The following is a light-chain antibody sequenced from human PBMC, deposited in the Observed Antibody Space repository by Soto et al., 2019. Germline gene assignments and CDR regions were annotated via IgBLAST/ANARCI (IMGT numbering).Light chain of an antibody. Sequence: SALTQPASVSGSPGQSITISGTGTSSDVGGYNYVSWYQHHPGKAPKLMIYEVSNRPSGVSNRFSGSKSGNTASLTISGLQAEDEADYFCTSYTSSSTWVFGGGTKVTVL. J-gene: IGLJ3*02. CDR2: EVS. CDR1: SSDVGGYNY. V-gene: IGLV2-14*01. CDR3: TSYTSSSTWV.